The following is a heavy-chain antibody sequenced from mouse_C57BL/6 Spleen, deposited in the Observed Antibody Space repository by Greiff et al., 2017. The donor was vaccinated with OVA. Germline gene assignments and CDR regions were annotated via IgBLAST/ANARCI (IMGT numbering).Heavy chain of an antibody. D-gene: IGHD2-1*01. V-gene: IGHV5-6*01. CDR3: ARQGENYGNFFDY. Sequence: EVKLMESGGDLVKPGGSLKLSCAASGFTFSSYGMSWVRQTPDKRLEWVATISSGGSYTYYPDSVKGRFTISRDNAKNTLYLQMSSLKSEDTAMYYWARQGENYGNFFDYWGQGTTLTVSS. J-gene: IGHJ2*01. CDR2: ISSGGSYT. CDR1: GFTFSSYG.